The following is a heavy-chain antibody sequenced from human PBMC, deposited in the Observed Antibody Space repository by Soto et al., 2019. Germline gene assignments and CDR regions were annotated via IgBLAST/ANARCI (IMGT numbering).Heavy chain of an antibody. Sequence: ASVKVSCKASGYTFTSYGISWVRQAPGQGLEWMGWISAYNGNTNYAQKLQGRVTMTTNTSTSTAYMELRSLRSDDTAVYYCARVKAAAFAFDIWGQGTMVTVSS. CDR3: ARVKAAAFAFDI. J-gene: IGHJ3*02. CDR1: GYTFTSYG. V-gene: IGHV1-18*01. CDR2: ISAYNGNT. D-gene: IGHD2-15*01.